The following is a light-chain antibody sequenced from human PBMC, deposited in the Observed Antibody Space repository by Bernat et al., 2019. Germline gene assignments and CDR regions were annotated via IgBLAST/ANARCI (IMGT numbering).Light chain of an antibody. CDR2: EVS. V-gene: IGLV2-18*02. J-gene: IGLJ1*01. CDR3: SSYTSSSTYV. Sequence: QSALTQPPSVSGSPGQSVTISCTVASSDVGSYNGVSWYQQPPGTAPKLMIYEVSNRPSGVPDRFSGSKSGNTASLTSSGLQAEDEADYYCSSYTSSSTYVFGTGTKVTVL. CDR1: SSDVGSYNG.